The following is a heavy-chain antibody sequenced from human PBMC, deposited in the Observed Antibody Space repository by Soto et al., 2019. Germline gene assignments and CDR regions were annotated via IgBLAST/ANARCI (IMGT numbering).Heavy chain of an antibody. CDR1: GFTFSSYG. D-gene: IGHD4-17*01. CDR2: IWYDGSNK. CDR3: ASSHDYGDYEGANFDY. Sequence: GGSLRLSCAASGFTFSSYGMHWVRQAPGKGLEWVAVIWYDGSNKYYADSVKGRFTISRDNSKNTLYLQMNSLRAEDTAVYYCASSHDYGDYEGANFDYWGQGTLVTVSS. J-gene: IGHJ4*02. V-gene: IGHV3-33*01.